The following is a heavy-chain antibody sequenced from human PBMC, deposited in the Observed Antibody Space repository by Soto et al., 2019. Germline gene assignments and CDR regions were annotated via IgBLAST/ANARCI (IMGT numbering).Heavy chain of an antibody. CDR3: ARDTDGLHY. CDR2: INTDGSII. V-gene: IGHV3-74*01. CDR1: GLIFSNYK. Sequence: EVRLVESGGGLVQPGGSLRLSCAASGLIFSNYKMHWVRQAPGQGLVWVSRINTDGSIIDYADSVKGRFTVSRDNAKITLFLQMNSLRADDTAVYYCARDTDGLHYWGQGTLVTVSS. J-gene: IGHJ4*02.